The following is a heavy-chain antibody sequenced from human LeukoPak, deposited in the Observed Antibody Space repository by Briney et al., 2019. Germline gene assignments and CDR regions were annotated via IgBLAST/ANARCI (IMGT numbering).Heavy chain of an antibody. D-gene: IGHD2-15*01. CDR2: IYHSGRT. V-gene: IGHV4-38-2*01. J-gene: IGHJ3*02. Sequence: PSETLSLTCAVSDYSINSGHYWGWIRQPPGKGLEWIGSIYHSGRTYYNPSLKSRVTTSVDTSKNQFSLKLSSVTAADTAVYYCARLCSGGSCYSDAFDIWGQGTMVTVSS. CDR1: DYSINSGHY. CDR3: ARLCSGGSCYSDAFDI.